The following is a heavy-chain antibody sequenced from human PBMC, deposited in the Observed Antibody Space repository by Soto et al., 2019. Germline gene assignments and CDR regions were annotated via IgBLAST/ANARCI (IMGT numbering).Heavy chain of an antibody. CDR3: AAAAWGHNFYYGMDV. D-gene: IGHD7-27*01. V-gene: IGHV4-34*01. CDR2: INQSGST. J-gene: IGHJ6*02. Sequence: SETLSLTCAVYGGSFSGYYWSWIRQPPGKGLEWIGEINQSGSTNYKSSLKSRVTISVDTSKNQFSLKLSSVTAAGTAVYYCAAAAWGHNFYYGMDVWGQGTTVSVSS. CDR1: GGSFSGYY.